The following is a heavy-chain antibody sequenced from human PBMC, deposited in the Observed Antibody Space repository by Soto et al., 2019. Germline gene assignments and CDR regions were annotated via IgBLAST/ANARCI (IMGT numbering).Heavy chain of an antibody. CDR3: ARGTVHFDY. CDR1: GFTFSSYA. CDR2: IWYAGSNK. J-gene: IGHJ4*02. V-gene: IGHV3-33*08. Sequence: PGGSLRLSCAASGFTFSSYAMHWVRQAPGKGLEWVAVIWYAGSNKYYADSVKGRFTISRDNSKNTLYLQMNSLRAEDTAVYYCARGTVHFDYRGQGTLVTLSS. D-gene: IGHD4-17*01.